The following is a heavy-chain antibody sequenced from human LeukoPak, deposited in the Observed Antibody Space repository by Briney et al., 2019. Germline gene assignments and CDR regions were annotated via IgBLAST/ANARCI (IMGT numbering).Heavy chain of an antibody. V-gene: IGHV4-61*02. CDR1: GGSISSGSYY. Sequence: TSQTLSLTCTVSGGSISSGSYYWSWIRQPAGEGLEWIGRIYTSGSTNYNPSLKSRVTISVDTSKNQFSLMLSSVTAADTAVYYCARATVTLIDYWGQGTLVTVSS. CDR3: ARATVTLIDY. D-gene: IGHD4-11*01. CDR2: IYTSGST. J-gene: IGHJ4*02.